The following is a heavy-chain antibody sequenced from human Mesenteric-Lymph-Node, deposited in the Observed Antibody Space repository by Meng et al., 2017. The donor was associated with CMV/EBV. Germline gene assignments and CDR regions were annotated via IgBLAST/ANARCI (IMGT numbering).Heavy chain of an antibody. CDR2: ITWQTGRT. V-gene: IGHV3-9*01. CDR1: GSNVDEYG. Sequence: GESLKTSCAVSGSNVDEYGMHRVRQVPGKGLEWFSGITWQTGRTGYADSVKGRFTVSRDTAQNTLYLQMSSLRAEDTAVNYCTRGIHPDYYDNSGWDYWGQGTLVTVSS. CDR3: TRGIHPDYYDNSGWDY. D-gene: IGHD3-22*01. J-gene: IGHJ4*02.